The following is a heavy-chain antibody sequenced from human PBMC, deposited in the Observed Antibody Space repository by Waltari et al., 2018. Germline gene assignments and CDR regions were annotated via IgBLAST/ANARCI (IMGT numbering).Heavy chain of an antibody. CDR1: VYTFSSSV. D-gene: IGHD6-19*01. CDR3: ARSGWLDY. V-gene: IGHV1-3*01. J-gene: IGHJ4*02. Sequence: QVQLVQAGAEVKKPGAVVKVFCKASVYTFSSSVMHWVRQAPGQSLEWMGWINAANTNTKYSQKFQGRVTITRDPSASTAYMELSSLTSEDTAVYYCARSGWLDYWGQGTLVTVSS. CDR2: INAANTNT.